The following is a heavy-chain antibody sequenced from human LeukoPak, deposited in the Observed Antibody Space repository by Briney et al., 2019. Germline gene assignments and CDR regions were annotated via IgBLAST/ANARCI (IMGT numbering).Heavy chain of an antibody. CDR1: GFTFSTYG. CDR3: AKGASGGTNYYFDY. J-gene: IGHJ4*02. D-gene: IGHD2-15*01. Sequence: GRSLRLSCAASGFTFSTYGMHWVRQAPGKGLEWVADISYAGSNKYYADSVKGRFTISRDNSKNTLYLQMNSLRAEDTAVYYCAKGASGGTNYYFDYWGQGTLVTVSS. V-gene: IGHV3-30*18. CDR2: ISYAGSNK.